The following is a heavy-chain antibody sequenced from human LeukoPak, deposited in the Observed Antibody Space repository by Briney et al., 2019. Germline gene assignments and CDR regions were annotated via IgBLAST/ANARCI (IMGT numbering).Heavy chain of an antibody. CDR2: INPANGYT. J-gene: IGHJ4*02. D-gene: IGHD5-24*01. V-gene: IGHV1-3*03. CDR1: GYTFTNYA. Sequence: GASVKVSCKTSGYTFTNYAMHWVRQATGQTIEWLEWINPANGYTRYSQHFQDRVTVSSDTSADTAYMELSSLRSEDKAVYYCAIRDGHTDHWGQGTLVTVSS. CDR3: AIRDGHTDH.